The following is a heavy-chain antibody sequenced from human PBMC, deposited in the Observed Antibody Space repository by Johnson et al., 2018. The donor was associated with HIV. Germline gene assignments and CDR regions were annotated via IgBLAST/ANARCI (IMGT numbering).Heavy chain of an antibody. CDR3: ARGVPFGVVRLGYRAFDI. CDR2: IKCDGSEK. Sequence: VQLVESGGGLVQPGGSLRLSCAASGFTFSRSWLHWVCQAPEKGLEWVADIKCDGSEKYSVDSVKCRLTSFRDNAKNSLYLQMNSLRAGDTAVYYCARGVPFGVVRLGYRAFDIWGQGTMVTVSS. J-gene: IGHJ3*02. D-gene: IGHD3-3*01. CDR1: GFTFSRSW. V-gene: IGHV3-52*01.